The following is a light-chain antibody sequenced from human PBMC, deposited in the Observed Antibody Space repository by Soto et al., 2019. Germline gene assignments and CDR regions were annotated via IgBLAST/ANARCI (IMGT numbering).Light chain of an antibody. J-gene: IGKJ2*01. CDR3: QQYNSYSPYS. CDR1: QTVAYW. CDR2: RAS. V-gene: IGKV1-5*03. Sequence: DIQMTQSPSTLSASVGDRVSITCRASQTVAYWLAWYQQKPGRAPKLLMYRASSLESGVPSRFSGSGYGTEFTLTISSLQPDDFATYYCQQYNSYSPYSFGQGTQLEIK.